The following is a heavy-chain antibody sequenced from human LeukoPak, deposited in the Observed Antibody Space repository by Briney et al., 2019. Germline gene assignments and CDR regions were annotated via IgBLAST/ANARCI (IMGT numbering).Heavy chain of an antibody. CDR1: GFTFSSYA. J-gene: IGHJ4*02. D-gene: IGHD2-21*02. CDR2: ISYDGSNK. Sequence: PGGSLRLSCAASGFTFSSYAMHWVRQAPGKGLEWVAVISYDGSNKYYADSVKGRFTISRDNSKNTLYLQMNSLRAEDTAVYYCATDPAYCGGDCGSSAYWGQGTLVTVSS. V-gene: IGHV3-30*04. CDR3: ATDPAYCGGDCGSSAY.